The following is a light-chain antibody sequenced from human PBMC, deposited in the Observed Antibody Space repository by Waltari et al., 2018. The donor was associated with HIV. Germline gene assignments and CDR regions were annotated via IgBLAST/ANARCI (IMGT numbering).Light chain of an antibody. CDR3: AAWDDTLSGRGL. Sequence: QSALSQPPSASGTPGQSVTISCSGSTSNLGSHYVYWYQQLPGTAPKLCIFMNNRRPSGVPYRFSGSKSGTSASLAISGLRSEDDADYYCAAWDDTLSGRGLFGGGTKLTVL. CDR2: MNN. J-gene: IGLJ3*02. V-gene: IGLV1-47*01. CDR1: TSNLGSHY.